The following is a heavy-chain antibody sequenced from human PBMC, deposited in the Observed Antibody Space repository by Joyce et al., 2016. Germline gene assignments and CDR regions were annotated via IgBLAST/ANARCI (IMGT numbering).Heavy chain of an antibody. CDR2: FSGGGDST. J-gene: IGHJ4*02. Sequence: EVQLLESGGDLVQPGGSLRLSCAASGFTFSTSAMNWVRQAPGKGLEWVSSFSGGGDSTDYADSVKGRFVISRDNSKNTLYLQMNSLRAEDTARYYCAKRDYHSESQPPVLSYWGQGTLVTVSS. CDR3: AKRDYHSESQPPVLSY. CDR1: GFTFSTSA. V-gene: IGHV3-23*01. D-gene: IGHD3-10*01.